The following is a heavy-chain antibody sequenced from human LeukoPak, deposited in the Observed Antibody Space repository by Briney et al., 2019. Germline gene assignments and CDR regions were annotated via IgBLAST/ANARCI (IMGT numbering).Heavy chain of an antibody. CDR3: ARSNTRLGATYWFDP. D-gene: IGHD1-26*01. J-gene: IGHJ5*02. CDR1: GFTFSSYS. CDR2: ISSSSSYI. Sequence: GGSLRLSCAASGFTFSSYSMNWVRQAPGKGLEWVSPISSSSSYIYYADSVKGRFTISRDNAKNSLYLQMNSLRAEDTAVYYCARSNTRLGATYWFDPWGQGTLATVSS. V-gene: IGHV3-21*01.